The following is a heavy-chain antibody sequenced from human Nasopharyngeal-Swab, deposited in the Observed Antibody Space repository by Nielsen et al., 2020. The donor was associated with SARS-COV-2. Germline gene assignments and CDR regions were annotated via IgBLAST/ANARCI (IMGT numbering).Heavy chain of an antibody. V-gene: IGHV3-13*01. Sequence: GESLKISCAASGFSFNNYDMHWVRRTTGKGLEWVSGITSTGVTYYVDSVKGRFTTSREDAKNSMYLQMSGLRPDDTAVYYCARDPHGLDVWGQGTTVTVSS. CDR2: ITSTGVT. CDR3: ARDPHGLDV. CDR1: GFSFNNYD. J-gene: IGHJ6*02.